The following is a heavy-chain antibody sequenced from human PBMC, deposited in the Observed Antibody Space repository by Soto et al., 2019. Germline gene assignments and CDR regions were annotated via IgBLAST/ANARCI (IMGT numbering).Heavy chain of an antibody. J-gene: IGHJ2*01. CDR2: IYYSGST. CDR1: GGSISSGGYY. D-gene: IGHD2-15*01. CDR3: ARLVVVVAATSLSYWYFDL. V-gene: IGHV4-31*03. Sequence: QVQLQESGPGLVKPSQTLSLTCTVSGGSISSGGYYWSWIRQHPGKGLEWIGYIYYSGSTYYNPSLMCRVTISVDTSKNPFSLKLSSVTAADTAVYYCARLVVVVAATSLSYWYFDLWGRGTLVTVSS.